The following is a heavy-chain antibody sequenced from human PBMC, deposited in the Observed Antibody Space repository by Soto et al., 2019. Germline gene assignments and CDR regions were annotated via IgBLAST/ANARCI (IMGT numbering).Heavy chain of an antibody. D-gene: IGHD3-10*01. CDR1: GGSVNSGIFL. CDR2: GFYNGDT. J-gene: IGHJ4*02. V-gene: IGHV4-61*01. Sequence: QVQLQESGPGLVKPSETLSLTCAVSGGSVNSGIFLWSWIRQPPGKGLEWLGYGFYNGDTNYNPSLTSRVTISLDKSENRFSLKLTSVTAADTAVYYCATGQYYYGSQFWGQGALVTVSS. CDR3: ATGQYYYGSQF.